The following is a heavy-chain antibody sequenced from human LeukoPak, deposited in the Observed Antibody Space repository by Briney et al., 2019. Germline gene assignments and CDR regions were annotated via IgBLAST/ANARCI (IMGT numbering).Heavy chain of an antibody. Sequence: GGTLRLSCAASGFTFSSYGMSWVRQAPGKGLEWVSAISGSGGSTYYADSVKGRFTISRDNSKNTLYLQMNSLRAEDTAVYYCAKYGYYYDSSGPMDAFDIWGQGTMVTVSS. CDR3: AKYGYYYDSSGPMDAFDI. CDR1: GFTFSSYG. V-gene: IGHV3-23*01. J-gene: IGHJ3*02. D-gene: IGHD3-22*01. CDR2: ISGSGGST.